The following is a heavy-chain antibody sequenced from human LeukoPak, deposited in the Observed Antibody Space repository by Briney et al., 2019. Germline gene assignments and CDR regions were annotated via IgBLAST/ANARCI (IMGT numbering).Heavy chain of an antibody. CDR2: IYYTGST. D-gene: IGHD3-22*01. J-gene: IGHJ3*02. CDR3: ACLTTADAFDI. V-gene: IGHV4-59*01. Sequence: SETLSLTCAVYGGSFSGYYWSWIRQPPGKGLEWIGYIYYTGSTNYNPSLKSRVTISVDTSKNQFSLKLSSVTAADTAVYYCACLTTADAFDIWGQGTMVTVSS. CDR1: GGSFSGYY.